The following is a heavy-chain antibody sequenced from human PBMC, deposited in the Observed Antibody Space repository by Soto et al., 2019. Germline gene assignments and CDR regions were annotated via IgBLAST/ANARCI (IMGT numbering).Heavy chain of an antibody. CDR2: IYYSGST. J-gene: IGHJ6*02. D-gene: IGHD5-18*01. Sequence: QLQLQESGPGLVKPSETLSLTCTVSGGSISSSSYYWGWIRQPPGKGLEWIGSIYYSGSTYYNPSLKSRVTISVDTSKNQFSLKLSSVTAADTAVYYCASRRNSYGGSYGMDVWGQGTTVTVSS. CDR3: ASRRNSYGGSYGMDV. V-gene: IGHV4-39*01. CDR1: GGSISSSSYY.